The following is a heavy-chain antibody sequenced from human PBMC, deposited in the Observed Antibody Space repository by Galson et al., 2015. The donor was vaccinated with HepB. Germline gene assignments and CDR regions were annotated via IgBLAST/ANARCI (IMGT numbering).Heavy chain of an antibody. Sequence: KPGESLKISCKGSGYSFTNYWIGWVRQMPGKGLEWMGIIYPGDSDTRYSPSFRGQVTISADKSISTAYLQWSSLKASDTAMYYWARRTAAAVTWFGPGGQGTLVTVSS. J-gene: IGHJ5*02. CDR3: ARRTAAAVTWFGP. D-gene: IGHD6-13*01. CDR2: IYPGDSDT. V-gene: IGHV5-51*01. CDR1: GYSFTNYW.